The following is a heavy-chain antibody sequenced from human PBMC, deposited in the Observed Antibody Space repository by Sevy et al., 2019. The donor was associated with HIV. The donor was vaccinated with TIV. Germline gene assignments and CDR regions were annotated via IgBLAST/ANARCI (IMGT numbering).Heavy chain of an antibody. CDR2: ISSSSSYI. CDR1: GFTFSSYS. V-gene: IGHV3-21*01. J-gene: IGHJ4*02. CDR3: ASPSIAAAG. D-gene: IGHD6-13*01. Sequence: GGSLRLSCAASGFTFSSYSMNWVRQAPGKGLEWVSSISSSSSYIYYAHSVKGRFTISRDNAKNSLYLQMNSLRAEDTAVYYCASPSIAAAGWGQGTLVTVSS.